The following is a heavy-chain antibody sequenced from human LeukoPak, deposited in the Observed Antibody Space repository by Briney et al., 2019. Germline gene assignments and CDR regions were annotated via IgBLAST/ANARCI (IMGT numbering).Heavy chain of an antibody. D-gene: IGHD2-2*01. CDR1: GGSVSSGSYY. CDR2: IYDSGST. J-gene: IGHJ5*02. V-gene: IGHV4-61*01. CDR3: ARHLSVGYCSSTSCYEAFNWFDP. Sequence: SETLSLTCTVSGGSVSSGSYYWSWIRQPPGKGLEWIGYIYDSGSTNYNPSLKSRVTISVDTSKIQFSLKLTSVTAADTAVYYCARHLSVGYCSSTSCYEAFNWFDPWGQGTLVTVSS.